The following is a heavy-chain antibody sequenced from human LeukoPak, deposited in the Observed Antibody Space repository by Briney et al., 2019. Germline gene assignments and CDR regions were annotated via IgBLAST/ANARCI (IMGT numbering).Heavy chain of an antibody. CDR2: IKQDGSEK. CDR1: RFTFSNSW. D-gene: IGHD4-17*01. V-gene: IGHV3-7*01. Sequence: GGSLRLSCAASRFTFSNSWMSWVRLAPGKGMERVANIKQDGSEKYYVDSVKGRFTISRDNAKNSLYLQMNSLRAEDTAVYYCAGCSTVTTYYYSYYMDIWGKGTTVTVSS. CDR3: AGCSTVTTYYYSYYMDI. J-gene: IGHJ6*03.